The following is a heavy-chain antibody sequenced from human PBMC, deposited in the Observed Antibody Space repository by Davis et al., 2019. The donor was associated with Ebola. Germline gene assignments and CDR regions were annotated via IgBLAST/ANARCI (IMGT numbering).Heavy chain of an antibody. V-gene: IGHV1-8*01. CDR3: ARSHNLWFRELFMYNWFDP. D-gene: IGHD3-10*01. CDR1: GYTFTSYD. J-gene: IGHJ5*02. Sequence: ASVKVSCKASGYTFTSYDINWVRQATGQGLEWMGWMNPNSGNTGYAQKFQGRVTMTRNTSISTAYMELSSLRSEDTAVYYCARSHNLWFRELFMYNWFDPWGQGTLVTVSS. CDR2: MNPNSGNT.